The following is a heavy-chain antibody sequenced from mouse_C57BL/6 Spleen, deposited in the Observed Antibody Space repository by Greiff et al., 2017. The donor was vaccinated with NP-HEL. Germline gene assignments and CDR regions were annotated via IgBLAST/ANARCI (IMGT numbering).Heavy chain of an antibody. CDR2: INDGGSYT. V-gene: IGHV5-4*01. D-gene: IGHD2-1*01. Sequence: EVQGVESGGGLVKPGGSLKLSCAASGFTFSSYAMSWVRQTPEKRLAWVATINDGGSYTYYPDNVKGRFTISRDNAKNNLYLQMSHLKSEDTAMYYCARDIAPIYYCNCVYAMDYWGQGTTVTVSS. J-gene: IGHJ4*01. CDR3: ARDIAPIYYCNCVYAMDY. CDR1: GFTFSSYA.